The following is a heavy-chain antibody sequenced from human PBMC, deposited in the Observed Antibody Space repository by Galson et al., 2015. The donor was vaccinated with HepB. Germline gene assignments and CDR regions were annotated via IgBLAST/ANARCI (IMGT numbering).Heavy chain of an antibody. Sequence: VKVSCKASGYTFTTYAMNWVRQTPGQGLEWMGWINTNTGNPTYAQGFTGRFVFSLDTSVSTAYLQISSLKAEDTAVYYCARVYGSGSYYRIDYWGQGTLVTVSS. CDR2: INTNTGNP. CDR3: ARVYGSGSYYRIDY. J-gene: IGHJ4*02. D-gene: IGHD3-10*01. V-gene: IGHV7-4-1*02. CDR1: GYTFTTYA.